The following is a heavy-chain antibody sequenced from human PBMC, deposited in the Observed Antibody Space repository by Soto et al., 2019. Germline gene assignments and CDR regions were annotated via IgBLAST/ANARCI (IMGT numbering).Heavy chain of an antibody. D-gene: IGHD3-10*01. CDR2: IMPIIGTA. Sequence: QVQLVQSGAEVKKPGSSVKVSCKASGGTFSSHVFNWVRQAPGQGLEWMGGIMPIIGTANYAQKFQCRVTITGEESTSTAYMEMRSLRSEDTAVDYRARDLEFRDGNISHLDYWGQGTLVTDSS. CDR1: GGTFSSHV. V-gene: IGHV1-69*01. CDR3: ARDLEFRDGNISHLDY. J-gene: IGHJ4*02.